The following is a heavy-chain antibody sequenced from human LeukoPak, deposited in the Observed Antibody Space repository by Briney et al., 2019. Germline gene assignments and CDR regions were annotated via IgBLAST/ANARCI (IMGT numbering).Heavy chain of an antibody. CDR3: AREKIGYYDSSGRGWFDP. CDR2: IYSSGST. CDR1: RGSITSVSYS. J-gene: IGHJ5*02. D-gene: IGHD3-22*01. V-gene: IGHV4-61*02. Sequence: SETLSLTCTVSRGSITSVSYSWSWIRQPAGKGLEWIGRIYSSGSTNYNPSHKSRVTISVDTSKKQFSLKLNSVTAADTAVYYCAREKIGYYDSSGRGWFDPWGQGTLVTVSS.